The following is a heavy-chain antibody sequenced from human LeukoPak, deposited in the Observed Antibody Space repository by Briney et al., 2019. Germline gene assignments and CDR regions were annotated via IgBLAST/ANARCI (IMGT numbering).Heavy chain of an antibody. CDR3: ASVEMATIDFYYFDY. V-gene: IGHV3-11*01. D-gene: IGHD5-24*01. Sequence: GGSLRLSCAASGFTFNDYYMSWIRQAPGKGLEWVSYISSSGSTIYYADCVKGRFTISRDNAKNSLYLQMNSLRAEDTAVYYCASVEMATIDFYYFDYWGQGTLVPVSS. CDR2: ISSSGSTI. J-gene: IGHJ4*02. CDR1: GFTFNDYY.